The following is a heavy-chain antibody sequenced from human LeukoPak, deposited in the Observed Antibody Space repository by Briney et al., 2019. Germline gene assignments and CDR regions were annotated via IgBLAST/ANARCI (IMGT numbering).Heavy chain of an antibody. D-gene: IGHD3-16*01. Sequence: PGGSLRLSCAASGYTFGTYSMNWVRQAPGKGLEWVAYISSSTSAMYYADSVKGRFTISRDTAKNSVALQLNSLRAEDTAVYYCTRERRGTYYAFESWGQGTLVTVSS. CDR2: ISSSTSAM. V-gene: IGHV3-48*04. CDR3: TRERRGTYYAFES. J-gene: IGHJ4*02. CDR1: GYTFGTYS.